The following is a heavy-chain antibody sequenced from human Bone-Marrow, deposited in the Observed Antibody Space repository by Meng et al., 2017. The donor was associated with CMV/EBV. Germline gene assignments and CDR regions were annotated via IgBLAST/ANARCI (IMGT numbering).Heavy chain of an antibody. Sequence: ASVKVSCKASGYPFTNYYVHWVRQAPGQGLEWMGWINPNSGGTNYAQKFQGRVTMTRDTSISTAYMELSRLRSDDTAVYYCAREAMRAYYFDYWGQGTLVTVSS. CDR3: AREAMRAYYFDY. CDR1: GYPFTNYY. J-gene: IGHJ4*02. D-gene: IGHD3-16*01. V-gene: IGHV1-2*02. CDR2: INPNSGGT.